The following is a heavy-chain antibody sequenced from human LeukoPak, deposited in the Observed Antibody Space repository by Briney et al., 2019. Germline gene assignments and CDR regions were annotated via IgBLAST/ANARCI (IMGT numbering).Heavy chain of an antibody. J-gene: IGHJ4*02. D-gene: IGHD3-22*01. CDR3: ARWGNTYYYDSSGYYY. V-gene: IGHV4-59*08. CDR1: GGSMSSYF. CDR2: IYHSGST. Sequence: SETLSLTCTVSGGSMSSYFWSWIRQPPGKGLEWIGYIYHSGSTFYNPSLKSRVTISLDTSKNQFSLKLSSATAADTAVYYCARWGNTYYYDSSGYYYWGQGTLVTVSS.